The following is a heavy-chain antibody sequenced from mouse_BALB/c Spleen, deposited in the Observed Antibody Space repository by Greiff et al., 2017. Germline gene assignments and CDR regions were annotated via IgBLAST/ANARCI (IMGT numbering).Heavy chain of an antibody. V-gene: IGHV1S81*02. CDR1: GYTFTSYY. D-gene: IGHD2-4*01. CDR2: INPSNGGT. J-gene: IGHJ3*01. Sequence: VQLQQPGAELVKPGASVKLSCKASGYTFTSYYMYWVKQRPGQGLEWIGGINPSNGGTNFNEKFKSKATLTVDKSSSTAYMQLSSLTSEDSAVYYCTRSDDYDGGFAYWGQGTLVTVSA. CDR3: TRSDDYDGGFAY.